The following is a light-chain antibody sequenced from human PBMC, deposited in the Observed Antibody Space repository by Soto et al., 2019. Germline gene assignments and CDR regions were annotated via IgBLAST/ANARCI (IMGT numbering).Light chain of an antibody. J-gene: IGKJ5*01. CDR2: GAS. CDR3: QQYGSSST. CDR1: HSVSSSY. V-gene: IGKV3-20*01. Sequence: EIVLTQSPGTLSLSPGERATLSCRASHSVSSSYLAWYQQKPGQAPRLLVYGASSRPTGIPDRFSGSGSGTDFTLTISRLEPEDFAVYYCQQYGSSSTFGQGTRLEIK.